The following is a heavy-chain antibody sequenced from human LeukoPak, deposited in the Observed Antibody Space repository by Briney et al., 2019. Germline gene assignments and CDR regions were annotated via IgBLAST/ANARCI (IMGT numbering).Heavy chain of an antibody. V-gene: IGHV1-2*02. Sequence: WASVKVSCKASGYTFTGYYMHWVRQAPGQGLEWMGWIIPNSGATKYAQKFQGRVTMTWDTSISAVYMELSRLISDDMAVYYCARGEEGNYYYYYGMDVWGQGTTVTVSS. CDR2: IIPNSGAT. CDR1: GYTFTGYY. CDR3: ARGEEGNYYYYYGMDV. J-gene: IGHJ6*02.